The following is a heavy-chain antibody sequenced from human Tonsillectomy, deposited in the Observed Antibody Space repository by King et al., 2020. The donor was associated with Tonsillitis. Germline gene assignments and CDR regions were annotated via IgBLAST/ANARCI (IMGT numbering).Heavy chain of an antibody. CDR3: ARRICSSTSCYFNY. CDR2: IDPIDSYT. D-gene: IGHD2-2*01. V-gene: IGHV5-10-1*03. Sequence: VQLVESGAEVKKPGESLRISCKGSGYSFTSDWISWVRQMPGKGLEWMGRIDPIDSYTYYSPSFKGHVTISADKSISTAYLQWSSLKASDTAMYYCARRICSSTSCYFNYWGQGTLVTVSS. CDR1: GYSFTSDW. J-gene: IGHJ4*02.